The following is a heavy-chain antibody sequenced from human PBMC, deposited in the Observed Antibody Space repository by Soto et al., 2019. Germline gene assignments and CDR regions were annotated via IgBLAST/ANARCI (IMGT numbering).Heavy chain of an antibody. V-gene: IGHV1-69*01. J-gene: IGHJ4*02. CDR2: IIPIFGTA. D-gene: IGHD3-16*02. CDR3: AREHYDYVCVSYRYTEHYYFDY. CDR1: GGTFSSCA. Sequence: QVQLVQSGAEVQKPGSSVKVSCKASGGTFSSCAISWVRQAPGQGLEWMGGIIPIFGTANYAKKFQGRVTITADESTSTANMELSSLRSEDTAVYYCAREHYDYVCVSYRYTEHYYFDYWGQGTLVTVSS.